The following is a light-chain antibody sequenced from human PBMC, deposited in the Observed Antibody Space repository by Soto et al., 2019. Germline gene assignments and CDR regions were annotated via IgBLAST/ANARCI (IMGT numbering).Light chain of an antibody. CDR2: DAS. Sequence: EIVLTQSPATLSLSPGERATLSCRASQSISFYLTWYQHKPGQAPRLLIYDASNRATGIPARFSGSGYGTDFTLTISSLEPEDFAVYYCQQRSNWPPQWTFGQGTKVDI. CDR3: QQRSNWPPQWT. V-gene: IGKV3-11*01. J-gene: IGKJ1*01. CDR1: QSISFY.